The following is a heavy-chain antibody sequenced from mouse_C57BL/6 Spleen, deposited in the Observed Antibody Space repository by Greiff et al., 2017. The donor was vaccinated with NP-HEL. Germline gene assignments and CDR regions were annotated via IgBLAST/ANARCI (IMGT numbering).Heavy chain of an antibody. CDR2: IDPEDGDT. D-gene: IGHD1-1*01. Sequence: VQLKQSGAELVRPGASVKLSCTASGFNIKDYYMHWVKQRPEQGLEWIGRIDPEDGDTEYAPKFQGKATMTADTSSNTAYLQLSSLTSEDTAVYYCTTWGYYGSSQSFDYWGQGTTLTVSS. V-gene: IGHV14-1*01. CDR1: GFNIKDYY. CDR3: TTWGYYGSSQSFDY. J-gene: IGHJ2*01.